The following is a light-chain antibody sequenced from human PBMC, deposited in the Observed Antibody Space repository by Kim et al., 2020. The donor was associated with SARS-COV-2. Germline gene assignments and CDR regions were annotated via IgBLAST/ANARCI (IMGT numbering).Light chain of an antibody. Sequence: GSPGERVTLSCRARQTVSSNLAWYQQRPGRAPRMLSYGASTRATGIPARFSGSGSGTEFTLTISSLQSEDSAVYYCQQYNNWPQTFGQGTKVDIK. J-gene: IGKJ1*01. CDR2: GAS. CDR3: QQYNNWPQT. CDR1: QTVSSN. V-gene: IGKV3-15*01.